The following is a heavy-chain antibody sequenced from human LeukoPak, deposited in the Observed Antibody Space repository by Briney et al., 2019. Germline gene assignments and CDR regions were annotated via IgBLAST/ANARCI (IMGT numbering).Heavy chain of an antibody. CDR2: IYYSGST. Sequence: SETLSLTCTVSGGSISSYYWSWIRQPPGKGLEWIGYIYYSGSTNYNPSLKSRVTISVDTSKNQFSLKLSSVTAADTAVYYCARGGDFWSGYYPPLDYWGQGTLVTVSS. D-gene: IGHD3-3*01. CDR1: GGSISSYY. J-gene: IGHJ4*02. V-gene: IGHV4-59*01. CDR3: ARGGDFWSGYYPPLDY.